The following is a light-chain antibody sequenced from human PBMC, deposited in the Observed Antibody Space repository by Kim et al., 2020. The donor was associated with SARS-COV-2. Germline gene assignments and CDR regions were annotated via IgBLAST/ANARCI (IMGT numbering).Light chain of an antibody. Sequence: WYPGENAALSCRASRSVTTNLAWYHQKPGQPPRLLTYDASNRATGIPARFSGSGSGTEFTLTISSLEPEDSAVYYCQQRESWPLTFGGGTKVDIK. J-gene: IGKJ4*01. CDR2: DAS. V-gene: IGKV3-11*01. CDR3: QQRESWPLT. CDR1: RSVTTN.